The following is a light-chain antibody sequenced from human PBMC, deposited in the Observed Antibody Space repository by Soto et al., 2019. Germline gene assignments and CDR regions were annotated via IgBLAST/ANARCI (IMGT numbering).Light chain of an antibody. CDR1: QSVGSGY. CDR2: GTS. V-gene: IGKV3-20*01. CDR3: QHYGTSPPDT. Sequence: EVVLTQSPGTLSLSPGERATLYCRASQSVGSGYLAWFQQKAGQTPRLLIFGTSHRPTYIPDRFSASGSGTAFTLTISRVEPEDFAVYYCQHYGTSPPDTFGQGTRLEIK. J-gene: IGKJ2*01.